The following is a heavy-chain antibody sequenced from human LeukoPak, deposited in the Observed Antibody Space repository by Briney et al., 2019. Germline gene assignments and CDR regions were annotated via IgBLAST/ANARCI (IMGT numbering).Heavy chain of an antibody. J-gene: IGHJ4*02. CDR3: ARADKDGYGFFGFDY. CDR2: INWNGGSI. CDR1: GFTFDDYG. D-gene: IGHD5-18*01. V-gene: IGHV3-20*04. Sequence: GGSLRLSCAASGFTFDDYGMSWVRQAPGKGLEWVSGINWNGGSIGYADSVKGRFTISRDNAKNSLYLQITSLRAEDTALYYCARADKDGYGFFGFDYWGQGTLVTVSS.